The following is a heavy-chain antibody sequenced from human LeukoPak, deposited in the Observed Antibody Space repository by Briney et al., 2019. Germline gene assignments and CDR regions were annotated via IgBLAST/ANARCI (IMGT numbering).Heavy chain of an antibody. J-gene: IGHJ4*02. CDR2: IYHSGAT. V-gene: IGHV4-4*02. D-gene: IGHD4-17*01. CDR3: ARRGDYGDYPFDY. CDR1: DGSITISNW. Sequence: PSETLSLTCAVSDGSITISNWWNWVRQPPRKGLEWIGEIYHSGATNYSPSLKSRVTMSMNSSKNQFSLKLTSVTAADTAVYYCARRGDYGDYPFDYWGQGILVTVSS.